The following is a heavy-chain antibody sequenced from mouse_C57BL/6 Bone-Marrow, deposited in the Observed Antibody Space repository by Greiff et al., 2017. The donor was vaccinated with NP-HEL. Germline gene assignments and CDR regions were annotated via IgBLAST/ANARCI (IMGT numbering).Heavy chain of an antibody. Sequence: VQLQQSGPELVKPGASVKILCKASGYTFTAYNMDWVKQSHGKSLEWIGDINPNNGGSIYNQKFKGKATLTVDKSSSTAYMELRSLTSEDTAVYYCAREGYPRRFAYWGQGTLVTVSA. V-gene: IGHV1-18*01. CDR2: INPNNGGS. J-gene: IGHJ3*01. CDR1: GYTFTAYN. CDR3: AREGYPRRFAY.